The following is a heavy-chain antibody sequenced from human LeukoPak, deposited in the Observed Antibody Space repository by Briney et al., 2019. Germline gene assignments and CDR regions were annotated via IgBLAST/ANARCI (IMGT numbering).Heavy chain of an antibody. D-gene: IGHD2-2*01. J-gene: IGHJ5*02. CDR1: GYTLTELS. CDR2: FDPEDGET. Sequence: ASVTVSCKVSGYTLTELSMHWVRQAPGKGLEWMGGFDPEDGETIYAQKFQGRVTMTEDTSTDTAYMELSSLRSEDTAVYYCATDPLYCSSTSCCDWFDPWGQGTLVTVSS. CDR3: ATDPLYCSSTSCCDWFDP. V-gene: IGHV1-24*01.